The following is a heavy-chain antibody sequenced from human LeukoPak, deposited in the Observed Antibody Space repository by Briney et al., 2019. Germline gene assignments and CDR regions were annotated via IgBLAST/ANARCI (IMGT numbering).Heavy chain of an antibody. V-gene: IGHV3-33*01. CDR3: ATDDALGDNALAI. CDR2: IFNGGSQE. J-gene: IGHJ3*02. D-gene: IGHD3-10*01. CDR1: GCTFSSYG. Sequence: GWALRLSCAGSGCTFSSYGMHWVRQAPGKGLEWVAVIFNGGSQEKYADSVKGRFTISRDNSKNTLFLQMNTLRAEDTAVYYCATDDALGDNALAIWGQGPMATVSS.